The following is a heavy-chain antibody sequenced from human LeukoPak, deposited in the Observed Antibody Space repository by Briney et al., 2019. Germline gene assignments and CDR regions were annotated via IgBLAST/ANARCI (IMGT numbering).Heavy chain of an antibody. V-gene: IGHV1-46*01. CDR2: INPSGGST. J-gene: IGHJ5*02. D-gene: IGHD6-19*01. Sequence: GASVKVSCKASGYTFTSYYMHWVRQAPGQGLEWMGIINPSGGSTSYAQKFQGRVTMTRDTSTSTVYMELSSLRSEDTAVYYCAKDAWSSGWYSSTRVDGWFDPWGQGTLVTVSS. CDR3: AKDAWSSGWYSSTRVDGWFDP. CDR1: GYTFTSYY.